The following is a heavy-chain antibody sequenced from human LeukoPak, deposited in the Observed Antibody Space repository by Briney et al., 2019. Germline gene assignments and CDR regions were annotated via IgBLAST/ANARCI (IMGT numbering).Heavy chain of an antibody. J-gene: IGHJ3*02. Sequence: ASGPTLVKPTQTLAPTCTFSGFSLSTSGVGVGWIRQPPGKALEWLALIYWDDDKRYSPSLKSRLTITKDTSKNQVVLTMTNMDPVDTATYYCAHVPSDPTALGAFDIWGQGTMVTVSS. V-gene: IGHV2-5*02. CDR2: IYWDDDK. CDR1: GFSLSTSGVG. CDR3: AHVPSDPTALGAFDI.